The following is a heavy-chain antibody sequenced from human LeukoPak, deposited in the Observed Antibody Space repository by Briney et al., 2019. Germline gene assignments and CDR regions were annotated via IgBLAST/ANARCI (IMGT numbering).Heavy chain of an antibody. CDR1: GYSFTSYW. J-gene: IGHJ4*02. V-gene: IGHV5-51*01. CDR3: AVAPPYYCYDSSAYSGGRRSEQFDY. CDR2: IYPGDSDT. Sequence: GEALKISCKAFGYSFTSYWIVWVRPMPGKGLGWMGIIYPGDSDTRYSPSFQGQVTISADKSITTAYLQWSSLKASDTAMYYCAVAPPYYCYDSSAYSGGRRSEQFDYWGQGTLVTVSS. D-gene: IGHD3-22*01.